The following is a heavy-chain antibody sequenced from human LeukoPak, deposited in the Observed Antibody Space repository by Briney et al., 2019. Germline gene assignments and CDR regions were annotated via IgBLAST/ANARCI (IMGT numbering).Heavy chain of an antibody. CDR3: ARDKSPWSSGWYDY. D-gene: IGHD6-19*01. CDR1: GYTFTGYY. Sequence: ASVKVSCKASGYTFTGYYMHWVRQAPGQGLEWMGWINPNSGGTSYAQKFQGRVTMTRDMSTSTVYMELSSLRSEDTAVYYCARDKSPWSSGWYDYWGQGTLVTVSS. CDR2: INPNSGGT. J-gene: IGHJ4*02. V-gene: IGHV1-2*02.